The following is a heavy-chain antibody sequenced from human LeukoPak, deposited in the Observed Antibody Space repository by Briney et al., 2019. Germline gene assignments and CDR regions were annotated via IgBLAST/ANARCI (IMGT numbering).Heavy chain of an antibody. CDR2: IYYSGST. J-gene: IGHJ5*02. D-gene: IGHD6-19*01. V-gene: IGHV4-59*08. CDR1: GGSISSYY. CDR3: ARCIAVAGTLWFDP. Sequence: SETLSLTCTVSGGSISSYYWSWIRQPPGKGLEWIGYIYYSGSTNYNSSLKSRVTISVDTSKNQFSLKLSSVTAADTAVYYCARCIAVAGTLWFDPWGQGTLVTVSS.